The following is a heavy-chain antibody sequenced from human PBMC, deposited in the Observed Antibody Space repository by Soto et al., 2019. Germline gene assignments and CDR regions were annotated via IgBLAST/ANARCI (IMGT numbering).Heavy chain of an antibody. CDR2: INHSGST. J-gene: IGHJ5*02. D-gene: IGHD5-18*01. CDR3: ARSTNVGYSYTISWFDP. CDR1: GGSFSGYY. V-gene: IGHV4-34*01. Sequence: SETLSLTCAVYGGSFSGYYWSWIRQPPGKGLEWIGEINHSGSTNYNPSLKSRVTISVGTSKNQFSLKLSSVTAADTAVYYCARSTNVGYSYTISWFDPWGQGTLVTVSS.